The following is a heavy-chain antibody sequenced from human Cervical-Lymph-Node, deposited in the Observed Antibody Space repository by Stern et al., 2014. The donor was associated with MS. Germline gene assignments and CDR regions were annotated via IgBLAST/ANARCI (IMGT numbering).Heavy chain of an antibody. CDR1: GFTFSDYG. V-gene: IGHV3-33*01. CDR2: VWYDGSIK. CDR3: ARGLYYLDS. J-gene: IGHJ4*02. D-gene: IGHD2-2*01. Sequence: MQLVESGGGVVQPGRSLRLSCAASGFTFSDYGMHWVRQAPGKGLEWVAIVWYDGSIKYYPDSVKGRFTISRDNSKNTLYLQLNSLRAEDTAVFYCARGLYYLDSWGRGTLVTVSS.